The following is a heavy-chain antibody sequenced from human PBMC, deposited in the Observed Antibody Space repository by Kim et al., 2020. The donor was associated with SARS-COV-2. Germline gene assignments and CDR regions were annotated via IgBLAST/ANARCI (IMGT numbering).Heavy chain of an antibody. CDR1: GGTFSSYA. J-gene: IGHJ4*02. CDR2: IIPIFGTA. Sequence: SVKVSCKASGGTFSSYAISWVRQAPGQGLEWMGGIIPIFGTANYAQKFQGRVTITADESTSTAYMELSSLRSEDTAVYYCARGRNGYNQEDYWGQGTLVTVSS. V-gene: IGHV1-69*13. CDR3: ARGRNGYNQEDY. D-gene: IGHD5-12*01.